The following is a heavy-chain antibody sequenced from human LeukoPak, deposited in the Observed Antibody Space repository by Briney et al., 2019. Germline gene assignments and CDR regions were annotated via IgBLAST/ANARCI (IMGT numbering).Heavy chain of an antibody. CDR1: GGSISSGDYY. V-gene: IGHV4-30-4*01. D-gene: IGHD3-10*01. CDR2: ISYSGST. J-gene: IGHJ4*02. CDR3: ARDYYGSGGYYNYFDY. Sequence: SQTLSLTCTVSGGSISSGDYYWSWIRQAPGKGLEWIGYISYSGSTDYNPSLKSRIMISVDTPKNQFSLKLSSATAADTAVYYCARDYYGSGGYYNYFDYWGQGTLVTVSS.